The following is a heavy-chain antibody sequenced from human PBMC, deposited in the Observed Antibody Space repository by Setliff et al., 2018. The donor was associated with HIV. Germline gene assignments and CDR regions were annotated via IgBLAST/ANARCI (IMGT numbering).Heavy chain of an antibody. D-gene: IGHD2-2*01. CDR1: GGSISSHY. J-gene: IGHJ6*02. Sequence: SETLSLTCTVSGGSISSHYWSWIRQPPGKGLEWIGSIYHSGSTYYNPSLKSRVTISVDTSKNQFSLKLSSVTAADTAVYYCARGHCSGTNCYGVDYYGMDVWGQGTTVTVSS. V-gene: IGHV4-38-2*02. CDR2: IYHSGST. CDR3: ARGHCSGTNCYGVDYYGMDV.